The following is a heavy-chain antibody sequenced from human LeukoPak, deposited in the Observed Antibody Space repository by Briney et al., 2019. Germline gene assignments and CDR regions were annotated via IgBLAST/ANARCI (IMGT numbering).Heavy chain of an antibody. CDR1: GYTFTGYY. Sequence: WASVKVSCKASGYTFTGYYMHWVRQAPGQGLEWMGRINPNSGGTNYAQKFQGRVTMTRDTSISTAYMELSRLRSDDTAVYYCARWRLVGATRAFDYWGQGTLVTVSS. CDR2: INPNSGGT. D-gene: IGHD1-26*01. CDR3: ARWRLVGATRAFDY. J-gene: IGHJ4*02. V-gene: IGHV1-2*06.